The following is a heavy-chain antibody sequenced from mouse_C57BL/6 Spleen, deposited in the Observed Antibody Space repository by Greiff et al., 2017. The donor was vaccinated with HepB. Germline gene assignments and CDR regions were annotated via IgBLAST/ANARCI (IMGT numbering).Heavy chain of an antibody. CDR1: GFTFSSYA. V-gene: IGHV5-4*01. Sequence: DVQLVESGGGLVKPGGSLKLSCAASGFTFSSYAMSWVRQTPEKRLEWVATISDGGSYTYYPDNVKGRFTISRDNAKNNLYLQMSHLKSEDTAMYYCARDRNYGLYYYAMDYWGQGTSVTVSS. J-gene: IGHJ4*01. CDR2: ISDGGSYT. CDR3: ARDRNYGLYYYAMDY. D-gene: IGHD1-1*01.